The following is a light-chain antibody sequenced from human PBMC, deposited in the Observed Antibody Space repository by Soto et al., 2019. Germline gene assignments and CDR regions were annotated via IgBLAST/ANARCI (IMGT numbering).Light chain of an antibody. Sequence: EIVLTQSPGTLSLSPGERATLSCRASQSVSSSYLAWYQQKPGQAPRLLIYGASNRATGIPERFSGSGSGTDFTLTISRLEPEDFAVYYCQHYVSSPGFGQGTKVEIK. CDR2: GAS. CDR3: QHYVSSPG. J-gene: IGKJ1*01. V-gene: IGKV3-20*01. CDR1: QSVSSSY.